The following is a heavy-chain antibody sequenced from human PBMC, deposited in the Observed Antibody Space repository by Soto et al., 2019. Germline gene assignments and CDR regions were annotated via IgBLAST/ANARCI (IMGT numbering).Heavy chain of an antibody. D-gene: IGHD3-22*01. CDR3: ARQGESSGSYYYGMDV. V-gene: IGHV1-69*12. CDR1: EGTFSSYT. CDR2: IIPIFGTA. J-gene: IGHJ6*02. Sequence: QVQLVQSGAEVKKPGSSVKVSCKASEGTFSSYTISWVRQAPGQGLEWMGGIIPIFGTANYAQRFQGRVTITADESTSTAYMELSSLRSEDTAVYYCARQGESSGSYYYGMDVWGQGTTVIVSS.